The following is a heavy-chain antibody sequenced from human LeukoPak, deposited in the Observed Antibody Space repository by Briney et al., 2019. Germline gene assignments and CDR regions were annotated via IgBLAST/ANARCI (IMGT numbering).Heavy chain of an antibody. CDR3: TSEQRYYFSVDV. J-gene: IGHJ6*02. CDR2: IRSKPNSYAT. D-gene: IGHD1/OR15-1a*01. Sequence: GGSLRLSCAASGFTFSGSAIHWVRQASGKGLEWVGRIRSKPNSYATAYAASVKGRFTISRDDSKNTAYLQMNSLKTGDTAVYFCTSEQRYYFSVDVWGPGTTVTVS. CDR1: GFTFSGSA. V-gene: IGHV3-73*01.